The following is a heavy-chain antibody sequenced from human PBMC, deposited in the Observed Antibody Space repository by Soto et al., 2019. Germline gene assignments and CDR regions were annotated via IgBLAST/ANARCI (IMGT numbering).Heavy chain of an antibody. CDR1: GGSISSGGYS. J-gene: IGHJ4*02. Sequence: SETLSLTCAVSGGSISSGGYSWSWIRQPPGKGLEWIGYIYHSGSTYYNPSLKSRVTISVDRSKNQFSLKLSSVTAADTAAYYCARVEVYRYYFDYWGQGTLVTVSS. CDR2: IYHSGST. CDR3: ARVEVYRYYFDY. D-gene: IGHD3-3*01. V-gene: IGHV4-30-2*01.